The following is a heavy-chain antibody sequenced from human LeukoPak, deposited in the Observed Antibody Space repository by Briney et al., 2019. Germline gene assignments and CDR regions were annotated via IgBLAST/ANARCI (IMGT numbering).Heavy chain of an antibody. CDR3: AGITSGWYNEF. V-gene: IGHV4-4*07. D-gene: IGHD6-19*01. J-gene: IGHJ4*02. CDR2: IYTGGST. Sequence: SETLSLTCTVSGGSINNYYWGWIRQPAGEGLEWIGRIYTGGSTDYNPSLKSRITLLVDTSQNQFSLKLSSVTAADTAVYYCAGITSGWYNEFWGQGTLVTVSS. CDR1: GGSINNYY.